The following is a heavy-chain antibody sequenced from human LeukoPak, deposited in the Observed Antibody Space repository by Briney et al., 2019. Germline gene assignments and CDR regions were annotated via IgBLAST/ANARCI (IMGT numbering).Heavy chain of an antibody. Sequence: SQTLSLTCAISGGSVSSNSAAWNWIRQSLSRGLEWLGRTYYRSKWYNDYAVSVKSRITINPDTSKNQFSLQLNSVTPEDTAVYYCASDGLAQLWSGAFDIWGQGTMVTVSS. J-gene: IGHJ3*02. D-gene: IGHD5-18*01. CDR3: ASDGLAQLWSGAFDI. V-gene: IGHV6-1*01. CDR2: TYYRSKWYN. CDR1: GGSVSSNSAA.